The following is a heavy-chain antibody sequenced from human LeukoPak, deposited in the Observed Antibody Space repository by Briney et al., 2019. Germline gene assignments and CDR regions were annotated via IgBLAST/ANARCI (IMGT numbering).Heavy chain of an antibody. V-gene: IGHV3-30*18. J-gene: IGHJ4*02. Sequence: PGRSLRLSCAASGFTFSSYGMHWVRQAPGKGXXXXXXXXXXXSNKYYADSVKGRFTISRDNSKNTLYLQVNSLRAEDTAVYYCAKDGGTRGYSGYDFYGFDYWGQGTLVTVSS. D-gene: IGHD5-12*01. CDR2: XXXXXSNK. CDR3: AKDGGTRGYSGYDFYGFDY. CDR1: GFTFSSYG.